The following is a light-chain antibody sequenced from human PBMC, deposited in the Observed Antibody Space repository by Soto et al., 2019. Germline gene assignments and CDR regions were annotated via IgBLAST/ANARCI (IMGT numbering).Light chain of an antibody. CDR2: EVT. CDR3: SSYTSSNTLI. CDR1: SSDVGGYNY. J-gene: IGLJ2*01. V-gene: IGLV2-14*01. Sequence: QSALTQPASVSGSPGQSITISCTGTSSDVGGYNYVSWFQQSPGKAPKVMIYEVTNRPSGVSNRFSGSKSGNTASLTISGLQAEDEADYYCSSYTSSNTLIFGGGTKQTVL.